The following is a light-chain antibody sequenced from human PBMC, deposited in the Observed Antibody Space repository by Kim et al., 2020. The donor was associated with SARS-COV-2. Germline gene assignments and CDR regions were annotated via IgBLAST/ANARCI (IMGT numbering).Light chain of an antibody. CDR1: SSNIGSNP. V-gene: IGLV1-44*01. CDR2: KDD. Sequence: QSVLTQAPSTSATPGQRVTISCSGSSSNIGSNPVIWYQQLPGTAPKFLMFKDDQRPSGVPDRFSGSKSGTSASLAITGLQSGDEADYYCATWDDSLNGWVFGGGTQLTVL. CDR3: ATWDDSLNGWV. J-gene: IGLJ3*02.